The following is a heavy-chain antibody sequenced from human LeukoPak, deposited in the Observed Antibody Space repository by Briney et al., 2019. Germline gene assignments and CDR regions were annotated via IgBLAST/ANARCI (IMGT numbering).Heavy chain of an antibody. V-gene: IGHV4-61*02. CDR3: ARGALYYDSSGYQFYYFDY. Sequence: SETLSLTCTVSGGSISSGSYYWSWIRQPAGKGLEWIGRIYTSGSTNYNPSLKSRVTISVDTSKNQFSLKLSSVTAADTAVYYCARGALYYDSSGYQFYYFDYWGQGTLVTVSS. J-gene: IGHJ4*02. D-gene: IGHD3-22*01. CDR2: IYTSGST. CDR1: GGSISSGSYY.